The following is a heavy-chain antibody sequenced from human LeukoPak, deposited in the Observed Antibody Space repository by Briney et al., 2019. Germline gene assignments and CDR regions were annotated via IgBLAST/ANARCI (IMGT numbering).Heavy chain of an antibody. Sequence: ASVKVSCKASGYTFTGYYMHWVRQAPGQGLEWMAWINPNSDDSNYAQKFQGRVTLTRDTSISTAYMELSRLRSDDTAVYYCARIGTWPSNDFDYWGQGTLVTVSS. CDR3: ARIGTWPSNDFDY. V-gene: IGHV1-2*02. D-gene: IGHD1-26*01. CDR2: INPNSDDS. CDR1: GYTFTGYY. J-gene: IGHJ4*02.